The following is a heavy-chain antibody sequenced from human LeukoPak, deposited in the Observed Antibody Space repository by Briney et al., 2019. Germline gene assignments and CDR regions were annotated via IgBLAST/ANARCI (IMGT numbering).Heavy chain of an antibody. D-gene: IGHD5-12*01. J-gene: IGHJ4*02. V-gene: IGHV1-24*01. Sequence: GASVKVSCKVSGYTLTELSMHWVRQAPGKGLEWMGGFDPEDGETIYAQKFQGRVTMTEDTSTDTAYMELSSLRSEDTAVYCCATRGIVATTPDYWGQGTLVTVSS. CDR3: ATRGIVATTPDY. CDR2: FDPEDGET. CDR1: GYTLTELS.